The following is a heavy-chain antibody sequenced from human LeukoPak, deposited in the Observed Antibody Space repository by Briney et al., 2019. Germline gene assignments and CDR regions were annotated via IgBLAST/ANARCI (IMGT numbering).Heavy chain of an antibody. Sequence: GGSLRLSCAASGFTFSDYYMSWIRQAPGKGLEWVSYISSSGSTIYCADSVKGRFTISRDNAKNSLYLQMNSLRAEDTAVYYCARDRRKDAFDIWGQGTMVTVSS. V-gene: IGHV3-11*04. CDR2: ISSSGSTI. CDR1: GFTFSDYY. J-gene: IGHJ3*02. CDR3: ARDRRKDAFDI.